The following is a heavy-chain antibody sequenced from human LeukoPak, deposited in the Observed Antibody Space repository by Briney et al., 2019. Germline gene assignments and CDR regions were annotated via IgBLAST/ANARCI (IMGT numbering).Heavy chain of an antibody. D-gene: IGHD2-2*01. CDR3: ARGPGYCSSTSCYPETGDYLFDC. J-gene: IGHJ4*02. V-gene: IGHV1-2*04. CDR1: GYTFTGYY. CDR2: INPNRGST. Sequence: ASVKLSCKASGYTFTGYYMHWVRQAPGQGFECMGWINPNRGSTNYAQKFQGWVTMTRDTSISTAYMELSRLISDDTAVYYCARGPGYCSSTSCYPETGDYLFDCWGQGTLVTVSS.